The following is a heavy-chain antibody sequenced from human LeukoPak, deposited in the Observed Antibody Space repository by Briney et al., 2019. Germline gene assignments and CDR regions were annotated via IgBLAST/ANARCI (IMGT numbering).Heavy chain of an antibody. CDR1: GFTFSAYA. V-gene: IGHV3-23*01. D-gene: IGHD6-19*01. J-gene: IGHJ1*01. CDR2: ISGSGAGT. CDR3: AKDPAVAHTAEHLQH. Sequence: GGSLRLPCAASGFTFSAYAMSWVRQAPGKGLEWVSFISGSGAGTYYASSVKGRFTISRDNSKNTLYLQMNSLRAEDTAVYYCAKDPAVAHTAEHLQHWGQGTLVTVSS.